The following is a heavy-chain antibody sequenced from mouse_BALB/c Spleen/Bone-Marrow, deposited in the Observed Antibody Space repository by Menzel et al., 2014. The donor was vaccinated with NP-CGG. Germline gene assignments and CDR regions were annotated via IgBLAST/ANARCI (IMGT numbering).Heavy chain of an antibody. J-gene: IGHJ2*01. CDR2: ISSGGTYT. V-gene: IGHV5-9-4*01. CDR3: VRDSSGYFDY. CDR1: GFTFSYYA. D-gene: IGHD3-1*01. Sequence: DVHLVESGGGLVKPGGSLKLSCAASGFTFSYYAMSWVRQSPEKRLEWVAEISSGGTYTYYPDTVTGRFTISRDNAKNTLYLEMSSLRSEDTAMYYCVRDSSGYFDYWGQGTTLTVPS.